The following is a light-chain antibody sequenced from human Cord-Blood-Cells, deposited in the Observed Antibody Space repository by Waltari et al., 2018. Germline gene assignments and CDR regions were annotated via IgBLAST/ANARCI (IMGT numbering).Light chain of an antibody. CDR3: QQSYSTLI. V-gene: IGKV1-39*01. CDR2: AAS. CDR1: QSISSY. Sequence: DIQMTQSPSSLSASVGDRVTITCRASQSISSYLNWYQQKPGKAPKLLIYAASSLQSGVPSRFSGSGSGTYFTLTISSLQPEDFATYYCQQSYSTLIFGQGTKVEIK. J-gene: IGKJ1*01.